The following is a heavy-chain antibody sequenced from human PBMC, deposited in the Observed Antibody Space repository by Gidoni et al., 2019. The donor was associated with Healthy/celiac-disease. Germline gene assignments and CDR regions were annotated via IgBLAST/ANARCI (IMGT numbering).Heavy chain of an antibody. CDR2: ISGSGGST. CDR3: AKGDREATITLFDY. CDR1: GFAFSNDA. Sequence: EVQLLESGGGLVQPGGSLGLSCAASGFAFSNDAMSGVRQAPGKGLEWVAAISGSGGSTYYADSVKGRCTISRDNSKNTLYLQMNSLRAEDTAVYYCAKGDREATITLFDYWGQVTLVTVSS. D-gene: IGHD5-12*01. J-gene: IGHJ4*02. V-gene: IGHV3-23*01.